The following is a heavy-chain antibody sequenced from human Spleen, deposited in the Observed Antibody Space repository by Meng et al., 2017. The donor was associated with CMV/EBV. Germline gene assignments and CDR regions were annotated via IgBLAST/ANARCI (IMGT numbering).Heavy chain of an antibody. CDR3: ARERYYYDSSGYSDY. D-gene: IGHD3-22*01. CDR1: GGTFSSYA. J-gene: IGHJ4*02. V-gene: IGHV1-69*10. CDR2: IIPILGIA. Sequence: SGGTFSSYAISWVRQAPGQGLEWMGGIIPILGIANYAQKFQGRVTITADKSTSTAYMELSSLRSEDTAVYYCARERYYYDSSGYSDYWGQGTLVTVSS.